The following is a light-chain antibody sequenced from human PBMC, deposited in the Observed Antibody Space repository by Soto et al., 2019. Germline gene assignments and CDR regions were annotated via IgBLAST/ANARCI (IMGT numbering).Light chain of an antibody. CDR2: AAS. CDR1: QSISSY. J-gene: IGKJ4*01. V-gene: IGKV1-39*01. Sequence: DIQMTQSPSSLSASVGDRVTITCRASQSISSYLNWYQQKPGKAPKLLIYAASSLQSGVPSRFSGSGSGTDFTLTISSLQPEDVATYYCQQSYRTPPTFGGGTKVDIK. CDR3: QQSYRTPPT.